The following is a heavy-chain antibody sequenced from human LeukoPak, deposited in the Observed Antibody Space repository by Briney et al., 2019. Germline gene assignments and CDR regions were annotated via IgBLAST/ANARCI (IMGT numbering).Heavy chain of an antibody. CDR1: GGSISSYY. CDR2: IYTSGST. J-gene: IGHJ3*02. Sequence: SETLSLTCTVSGGSISSYYWSWIRQPAGKGLEWIGRIYTSGSTNYNPSLKSRVTMLVDTSKNQFSLKLSSVTAADTAVYYCAIELHVDSSGYKAFDIWDQGTMVTVSS. V-gene: IGHV4-4*07. D-gene: IGHD3-22*01. CDR3: AIELHVDSSGYKAFDI.